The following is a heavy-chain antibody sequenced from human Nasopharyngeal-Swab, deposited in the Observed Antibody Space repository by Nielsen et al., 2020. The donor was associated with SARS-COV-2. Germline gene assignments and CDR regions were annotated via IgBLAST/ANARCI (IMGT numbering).Heavy chain of an antibody. D-gene: IGHD6-13*01. CDR2: IDPSDSYT. Sequence: PREGLGWMGRIDPSDSYTNYSPPFQGHVTISADKPISTAYLQWSSLKASDTAMYYCARRGGTAGSDAFDIWGQGTMVTVSS. V-gene: IGHV5-10-1*01. CDR3: ARRGGTAGSDAFDI. J-gene: IGHJ3*02.